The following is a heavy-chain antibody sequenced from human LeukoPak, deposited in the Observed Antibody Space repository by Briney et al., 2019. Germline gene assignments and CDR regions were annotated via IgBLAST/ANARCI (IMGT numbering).Heavy chain of an antibody. D-gene: IGHD3-10*01. CDR2: IISSSSYI. Sequence: GGSLRLSCAASGFTFSSYSMNWVRQAPGKGLEWASSIISSSSYIYYADSVKGRFTISRDNAKNSLYLQMNSLRAEDTAVYYCARGPRGWFGELLFLDYWGQGTLVTVSS. V-gene: IGHV3-21*01. J-gene: IGHJ4*02. CDR1: GFTFSSYS. CDR3: ARGPRGWFGELLFLDY.